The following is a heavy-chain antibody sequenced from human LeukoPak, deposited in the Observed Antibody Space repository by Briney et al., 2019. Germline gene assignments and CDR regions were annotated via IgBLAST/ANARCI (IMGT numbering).Heavy chain of an antibody. Sequence: PGGSLRLSRAASGFTFSSHWTHWARQAPGKGLVWVSRLNSDGSLTRYADSVKGRYTISRDNAKNTLYVQMNSLRAEHTAVYYCAGGYDILNYWGQGTLVTVSS. J-gene: IGHJ4*02. V-gene: IGHV3-74*01. D-gene: IGHD3-9*01. CDR1: GFTFSSHW. CDR2: LNSDGSLT. CDR3: AGGYDILNY.